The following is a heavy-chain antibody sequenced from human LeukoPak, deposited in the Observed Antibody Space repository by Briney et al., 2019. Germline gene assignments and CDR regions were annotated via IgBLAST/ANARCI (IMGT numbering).Heavy chain of an antibody. CDR2: INGSGGST. J-gene: IGHJ6*02. CDR3: ARHYDILTGSEYYYYGMDV. D-gene: IGHD3-9*01. V-gene: IGHV3-23*01. CDR1: GFTFSSYA. Sequence: GGSLRLSCAASGFTFSSYAMSWVRQAPGKGLEWVSAINGSGGSTYYADSVKGRFTISRDNSKNTLYLQMNSLRAEDTAVYYCARHYDILTGSEYYYYGMDVWGQGTTVTVSS.